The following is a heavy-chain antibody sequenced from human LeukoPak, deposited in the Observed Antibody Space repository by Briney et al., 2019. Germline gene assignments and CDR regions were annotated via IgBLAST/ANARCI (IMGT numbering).Heavy chain of an antibody. D-gene: IGHD6-19*01. CDR1: GGSFSGYY. J-gene: IGHJ6*02. CDR3: AAEIRYSSSGWVGGMDV. Sequence: SETLSLTCAVYGGSFSGYYWSWIRQPPGKGLEWTGEINHSGSTNYNPSLKSRVTISVDTSKNQFSLKLSSVTAADTAVYYCAAEIRYSSSGWVGGMDVWGQGTTVTVSS. CDR2: INHSGST. V-gene: IGHV4-34*01.